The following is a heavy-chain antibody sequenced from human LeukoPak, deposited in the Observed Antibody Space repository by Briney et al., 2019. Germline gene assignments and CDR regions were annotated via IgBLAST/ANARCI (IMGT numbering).Heavy chain of an antibody. V-gene: IGHV4-39*01. CDR3: ARSPITMISQSGLPRGIDAFDI. J-gene: IGHJ3*02. CDR2: IYYSGST. CDR1: GGSISSSSYH. Sequence: SETLSLTCTVSGGSISSSSYHWGWIRQPPGKGLEWIGSIYYSGSTYCNPSLKSRVTISVDTSKNQFSLKLSSVTAADTAVYYCARSPITMISQSGLPRGIDAFDIWGQGTMVTVSS. D-gene: IGHD3-22*01.